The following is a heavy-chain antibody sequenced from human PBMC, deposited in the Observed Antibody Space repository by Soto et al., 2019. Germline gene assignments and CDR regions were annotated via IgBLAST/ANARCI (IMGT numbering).Heavy chain of an antibody. J-gene: IGHJ6*02. CDR1: GGTFSRSG. CDR2: IVPSVDTT. Sequence: QVQLVQSGTEVKKPGASVKVSCKASGGTFSRSGFHWVRQAPGQGRAWMGMIVPSVDTTNYAQKFQARVTISADQFTSTVYMELRSLRSEDTAVYYCARCPQPPDTADPYAVDVWGQGTRVIVSS. D-gene: IGHD5-18*01. CDR3: ARCPQPPDTADPYAVDV. V-gene: IGHV1-69*18.